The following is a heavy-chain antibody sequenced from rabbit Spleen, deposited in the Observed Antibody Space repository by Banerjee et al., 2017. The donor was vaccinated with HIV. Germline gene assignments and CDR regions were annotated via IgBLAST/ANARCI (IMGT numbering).Heavy chain of an antibody. J-gene: IGHJ4*01. CDR3: VRNSGWGVSYFTL. CDR2: IDPIFGGT. CDR1: GFDFSRFG. Sequence: QEQLVESGGGLVQPGGSLTLSCKASGFDFSRFGVSWVRQAPGKGLEWFGYIDPIFGGTYYASWVNGRFTISSHNAQKTLFLQLNSLTVADTATYFCVRNSGWGVSYFTLWGPGTLVTVS. V-gene: IGHV1S47*01. D-gene: IGHD4-1*01.